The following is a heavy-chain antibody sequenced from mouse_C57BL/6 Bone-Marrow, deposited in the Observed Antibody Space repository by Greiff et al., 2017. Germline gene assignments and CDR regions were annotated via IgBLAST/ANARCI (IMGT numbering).Heavy chain of an antibody. D-gene: IGHD1-1*01. J-gene: IGHJ1*03. CDR2: IHPNSGST. CDR1: GYTFTSYW. Sequence: QVQLQQPGAELVKPGASVKLSCKASGYTFTSYWMHWVKQRPGQGLEWIGMIHPNSGSTNYNEKFKGKATLTVDKSSSTAYMQLSSLTSEDSAVYYCARRIYYYGSSYWYFDVWGTGTTVTVSS. CDR3: ARRIYYYGSSYWYFDV. V-gene: IGHV1-64*01.